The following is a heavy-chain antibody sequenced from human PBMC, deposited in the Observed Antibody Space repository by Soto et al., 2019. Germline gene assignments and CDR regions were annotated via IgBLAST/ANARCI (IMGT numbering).Heavy chain of an antibody. CDR1: GYTFTSYG. D-gene: IGHD3-10*01. V-gene: IGHV1-2*04. CDR2: INPNSGGT. J-gene: IGHJ6*02. Sequence: ASVKVSCKASGYTFTSYGISWVRQAPGQGLEWMGWINPNSGGTNYAQKFQGWVTMTRDTSISTAYMERSRLRSDDTAVYYCARGGSLWFGELSAYYYGMDVWGQGTTVTVSS. CDR3: ARGGSLWFGELSAYYYGMDV.